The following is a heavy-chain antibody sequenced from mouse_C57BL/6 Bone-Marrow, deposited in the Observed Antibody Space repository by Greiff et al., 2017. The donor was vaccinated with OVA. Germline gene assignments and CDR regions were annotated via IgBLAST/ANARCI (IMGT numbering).Heavy chain of an antibody. V-gene: IGHV1-15*01. CDR1: GYTFTDYE. CDR2: IDPETGGT. CDR3: TRDRFAY. Sequence: VKLMESGAELVRPGASVTLSCKASGYTFTDYEMHWVKQTPVHGLEWIGAIDPETGGTAYNQKFKGKAILTADKSSSTAYMELRSLTSEDSAVYYCTRDRFAYWGQGTLVTVSA. J-gene: IGHJ3*01.